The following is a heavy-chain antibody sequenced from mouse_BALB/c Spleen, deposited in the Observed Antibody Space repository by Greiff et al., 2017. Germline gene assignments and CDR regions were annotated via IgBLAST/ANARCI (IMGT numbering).Heavy chain of an antibody. CDR2: IDPYNGGT. CDR3: ARSRSNWDDGFAY. V-gene: IGHV1S135*01. CDR1: GYSFTDYN. Sequence: VHVKQSGPELVKPGASVKVSCKASGYSFTDYNMYWVKQSHGKSLEWIGYIDPYNGGTSYNQEFKGKATLTVDKSSSTAFMHLNSLTSEDSAVYYCARSRSNWDDGFAYWGQGTLVTVSA. D-gene: IGHD4-1*01. J-gene: IGHJ3*01.